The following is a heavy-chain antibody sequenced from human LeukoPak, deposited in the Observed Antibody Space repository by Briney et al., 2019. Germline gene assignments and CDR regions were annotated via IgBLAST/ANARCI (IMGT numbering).Heavy chain of an antibody. CDR3: ARGTSAYPWGYFVL. Sequence: SETLSLTCTVSGGSTSSYFWSWIRQPPGKGLEWIGYILYSGGTNYNPSLKSRVTISLDTSKNHFSLELRSVTTADTAVYYCARGTSAYPWGYFVLWGRGTLVTVSS. J-gene: IGHJ2*01. CDR2: ILYSGGT. CDR1: GGSTSSYF. V-gene: IGHV4-59*01. D-gene: IGHD7-27*01.